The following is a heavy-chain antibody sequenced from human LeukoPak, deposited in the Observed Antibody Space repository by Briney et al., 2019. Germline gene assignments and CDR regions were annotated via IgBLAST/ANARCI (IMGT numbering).Heavy chain of an antibody. D-gene: IGHD3-22*01. J-gene: IGHJ4*02. Sequence: PSETLSLTCAVYGGSFSGYYWSWIRQPPGKGLEWIGEINHSGSTNYNPSLKSRVTISVDTSKNQFSLKLSSVTAADTAVYYCARGAPYYYDSSGYYEFDYWGQGTPVTVSS. V-gene: IGHV4-34*01. CDR2: INHSGST. CDR1: GGSFSGYY. CDR3: ARGAPYYYDSSGYYEFDY.